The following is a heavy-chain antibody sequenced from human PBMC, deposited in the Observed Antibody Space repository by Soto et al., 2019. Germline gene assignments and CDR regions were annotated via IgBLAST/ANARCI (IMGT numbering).Heavy chain of an antibody. D-gene: IGHD3-3*01. V-gene: IGHV3-23*01. CDR2: ITGGDST. Sequence: TGGSLRLSCAASGFTFSSYAISWVRQAPGKGLEWVSAITGGDSTYYADSVKGRFTVSRHNSKNTLYLQMDSLRAEDTAVYYCAKERGYYFLCAFAYWARGTLLPVSS. CDR1: GFTFSSYA. CDR3: AKERGYYFLCAFAY. J-gene: IGHJ4*02.